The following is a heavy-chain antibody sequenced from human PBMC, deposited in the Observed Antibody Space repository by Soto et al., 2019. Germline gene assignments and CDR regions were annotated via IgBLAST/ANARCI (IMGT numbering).Heavy chain of an antibody. CDR2: KYYSGNI. CDR1: GGSISSYY. Sequence: SETLSLTCTVSGGSISSYYWSWIRQAPGKGLEWIGYKYYSGNINYNASLKSRVSMSVDTSKNQFSLKLTSVSAADTALYFCARGFGLAARGMDVWGQGTTVTVSS. CDR3: ARGFGLAARGMDV. D-gene: IGHD2-15*01. V-gene: IGHV4-59*01. J-gene: IGHJ6*02.